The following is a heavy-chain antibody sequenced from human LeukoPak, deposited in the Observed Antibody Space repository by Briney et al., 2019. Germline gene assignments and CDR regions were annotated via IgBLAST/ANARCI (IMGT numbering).Heavy chain of an antibody. V-gene: IGHV4-59*01. D-gene: IGHD2-2*01. CDR3: ARAGGTSRKNYYYYMDV. CDR2: IYYSGST. Sequence: SETLSLTCTVSGGSISSYYWSWIRQPPGKGLEWIGYIYYSGSTNYNPSLKSRVTISVDTSKNQFSLKLSSVTAADTAVYYCARAGGTSRKNYYYYMDVWGKGTTVTVSS. CDR1: GGSISSYY. J-gene: IGHJ6*03.